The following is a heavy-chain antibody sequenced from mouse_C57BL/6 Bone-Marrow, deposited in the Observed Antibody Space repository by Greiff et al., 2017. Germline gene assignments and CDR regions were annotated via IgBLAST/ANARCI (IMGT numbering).Heavy chain of an antibody. J-gene: IGHJ2*01. V-gene: IGHV1-75*01. CDR1: GYTFTDYY. D-gene: IGHD1-1*01. CDR2: IFPGSGST. CDR3: ARSGGSSYDYFDY. Sequence: VQLQQSGPELVKPGASVKISCKASGYTFTDYYINWVKQRPGQGLEWIGWIFPGSGSTYYNEQFKGKATLTVDNSSSTAYMLLSSLTSEDSAVYFCARSGGSSYDYFDYWGQGTTLTVSS.